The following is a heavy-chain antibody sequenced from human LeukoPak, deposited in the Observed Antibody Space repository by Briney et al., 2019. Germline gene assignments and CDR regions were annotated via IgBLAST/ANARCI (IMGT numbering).Heavy chain of an antibody. CDR1: SDSISSSSYL. J-gene: IGHJ4*02. CDR2: IYSNGHI. D-gene: IGHD3-10*01. CDR3: ARRHYGSGNIDS. V-gene: IGHV4-39*01. Sequence: SETLSLTCSVSSDSISSSSYLWVWVRQPPGKGLEWIGDIYSNGHISYNPSLKSRAAISVDTSENQFSLNLSSVTAADTALYYCARRHYGSGNIDSWGQGTLVTVSS.